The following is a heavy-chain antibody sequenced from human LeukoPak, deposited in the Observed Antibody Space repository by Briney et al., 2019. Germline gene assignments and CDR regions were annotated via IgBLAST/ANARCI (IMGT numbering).Heavy chain of an antibody. V-gene: IGHV1-3*01. D-gene: IGHD1-14*01. CDR3: ARGAGFAEPLPEY. CDR2: INAGHGNT. CDR1: GYTFTSYD. Sequence: ASVKVSCKASGYTFTSYDINWVRQATGQGLEWMGWINAGHGNTKYSQKFQGRVTITRDTSASTAHMELGSLRSEDTAVYYCARGAGFAEPLPEYWGQGTLLTVSS. J-gene: IGHJ4*02.